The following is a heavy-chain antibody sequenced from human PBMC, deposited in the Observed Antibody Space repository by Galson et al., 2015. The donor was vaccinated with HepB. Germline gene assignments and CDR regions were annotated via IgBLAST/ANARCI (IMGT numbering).Heavy chain of an antibody. CDR1: GFMFSSYG. D-gene: IGHD1-1*01. CDR3: ARDRCNNWGWFDS. Sequence: SLRLSCAASGFMFSSYGMSWVRQAPGKGLEWVANTKQDGSETYYVDSVKGRFTISRDNAKNSLFLQMNSLRVEDTAVYYCARDRCNNWGWFDSWGQGILVTVSS. CDR2: TKQDGSET. V-gene: IGHV3-7*03. J-gene: IGHJ5*01.